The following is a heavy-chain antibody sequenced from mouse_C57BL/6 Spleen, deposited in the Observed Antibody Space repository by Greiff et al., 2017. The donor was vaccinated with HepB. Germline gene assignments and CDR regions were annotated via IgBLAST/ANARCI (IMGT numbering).Heavy chain of an antibody. D-gene: IGHD1-1*01. J-gene: IGHJ4*01. CDR2: ISNGGGST. CDR3: ARVYYYGSSPMDY. Sequence: EVKLVESGGGLVQPGGSLKLSCAASGFTFSDYYMYWVRQTPEKRLEWVAYISNGGGSTYYPDTVKGRFTISRDNAKNTLYLQMSRLKSEDTAMYYCARVYYYGSSPMDYWGQGTSVTVSS. V-gene: IGHV5-12*01. CDR1: GFTFSDYY.